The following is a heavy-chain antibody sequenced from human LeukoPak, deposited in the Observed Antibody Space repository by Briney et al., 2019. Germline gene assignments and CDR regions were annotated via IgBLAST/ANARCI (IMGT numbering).Heavy chain of an antibody. J-gene: IGHJ5*02. Sequence: GASVKVSCKASGYTFSSYYMHWVRQAPGQGLEWMGIINPSGGSTSYAQKFQGRVTMTRDMSTSTVYMELSSLRSEDTAVYYCARGLLRGGGFDPWGQGTLVTVSS. D-gene: IGHD1-26*01. CDR2: INPSGGST. V-gene: IGHV1-46*01. CDR3: ARGLLRGGGFDP. CDR1: GYTFSSYY.